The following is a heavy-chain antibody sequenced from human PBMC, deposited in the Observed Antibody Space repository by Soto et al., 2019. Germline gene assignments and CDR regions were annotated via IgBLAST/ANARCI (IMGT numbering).Heavy chain of an antibody. Sequence: QVQLVQSGAEVKKPGASVKVSCKASGYSFSSYGISWVRQAPGHGLEWMGWISGYTGSTNYAKKLQDRVTMTTDTSTSIAYMELRRLRSDDTAIYYCARCPPTSCSGGNCYSHYFDYWGQGTLVTVSS. CDR3: ARCPPTSCSGGNCYSHYFDY. CDR1: GYSFSSYG. V-gene: IGHV1-18*01. CDR2: ISGYTGST. J-gene: IGHJ4*02. D-gene: IGHD2-15*01.